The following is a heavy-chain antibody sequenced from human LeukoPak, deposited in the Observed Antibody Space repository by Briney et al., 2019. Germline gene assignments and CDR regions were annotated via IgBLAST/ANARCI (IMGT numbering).Heavy chain of an antibody. Sequence: GASVKVSCKASGYTFTSYGISWVRQAPGQGLEWMGWISAYNGNTNYAQKLQGRVTMTTDTSTSTAYMELRSLRSDDTAVYYCAVLWFGELLSPYYFDYWGQGTLVTVSS. CDR3: AVLWFGELLSPYYFDY. J-gene: IGHJ4*02. V-gene: IGHV1-18*01. CDR2: ISAYNGNT. CDR1: GYTFTSYG. D-gene: IGHD3-10*01.